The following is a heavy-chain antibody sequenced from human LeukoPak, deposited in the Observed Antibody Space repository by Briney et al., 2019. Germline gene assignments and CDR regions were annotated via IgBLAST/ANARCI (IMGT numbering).Heavy chain of an antibody. CDR1: GGSISSGYY. CDR2: IYHSGST. V-gene: IGHV4-38-2*02. J-gene: IGHJ5*02. D-gene: IGHD5-18*01. Sequence: SETLSLTCTVSGGSISSGYYWGWIRQPPGKGLEWIGSIYHSGSTYYNPSLKSRVTISVDTSKNQFSLKLSSVTAADTAVYYCARDHTGAYVPWGQGTLVTVSS. CDR3: ARDHTGAYVP.